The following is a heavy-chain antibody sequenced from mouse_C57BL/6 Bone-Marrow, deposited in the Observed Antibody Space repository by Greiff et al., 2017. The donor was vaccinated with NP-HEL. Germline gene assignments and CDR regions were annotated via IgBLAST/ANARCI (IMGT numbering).Heavy chain of an antibody. CDR2: ISSGGDYI. V-gene: IGHV5-9-1*02. CDR3: TRVVTTVVATHYFDY. Sequence: EVHLVESGEGLVKPGGSLKLSCAASGFTFSSYAMSWVRQTPEKRLEWVAYISSGGDYIYYADTVKGRFTISRDNARNTLYLQMSSLKSEDTAMYYCTRVVTTVVATHYFDYWGQGTTLTVSS. CDR1: GFTFSSYA. J-gene: IGHJ2*01. D-gene: IGHD1-1*01.